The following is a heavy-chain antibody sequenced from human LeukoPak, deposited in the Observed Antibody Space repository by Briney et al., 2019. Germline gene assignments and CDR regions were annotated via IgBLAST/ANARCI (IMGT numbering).Heavy chain of an antibody. V-gene: IGHV3-48*01. D-gene: IGHD3-22*01. CDR1: GFTFSTYS. J-gene: IGHJ6*02. Sequence: GGSLRLSCAASGFTFSTYSMNWVRQAPGKGLEWVSYISSSSSTIYYADSVKGRFTISREIAKNSLYLQMNSLRAGDTAVYYCARSLSKRYYYDSSGYFYYYGMDVWGQGTTVTVSS. CDR2: ISSSSSTI. CDR3: ARSLSKRYYYDSSGYFYYYGMDV.